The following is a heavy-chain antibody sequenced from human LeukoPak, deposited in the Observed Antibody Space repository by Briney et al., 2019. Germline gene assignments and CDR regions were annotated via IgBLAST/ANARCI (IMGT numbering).Heavy chain of an antibody. D-gene: IGHD3-22*01. V-gene: IGHV3-33*08. Sequence: PGGTLRLSCAASGFTFSIYGMHWGRQAPGKGLEWVAVIWYDGSYQYYADSVRGRFTISRDNSKNTLYLQMNSLRAEDTAVYYCARRLVVIPTRIDAFAIWGQGTMVTVSS. CDR3: ARRLVVIPTRIDAFAI. J-gene: IGHJ3*02. CDR2: IWYDGSYQ. CDR1: GFTFSIYG.